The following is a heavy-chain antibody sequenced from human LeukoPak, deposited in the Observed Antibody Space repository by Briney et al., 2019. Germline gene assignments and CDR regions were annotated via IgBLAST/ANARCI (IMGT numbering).Heavy chain of an antibody. CDR2: IYYSGST. CDR1: GGSISSYY. D-gene: IGHD1-7*01. CDR3: ARVSRMYNWNYESKYYYYMDV. J-gene: IGHJ6*03. V-gene: IGHV4-59*01. Sequence: PSETLSLTCTVSGGSISSYYWSWIRQPPGKGLEWIGYIYYSGSTNYNLSLKSRVTISVDTSKNQFSLKLSSVTAADTAVYYCARVSRMYNWNYESKYYYYMDVWGKGTTVTVSS.